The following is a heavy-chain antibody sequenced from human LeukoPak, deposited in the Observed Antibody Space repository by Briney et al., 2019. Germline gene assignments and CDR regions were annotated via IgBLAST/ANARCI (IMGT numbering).Heavy chain of an antibody. CDR1: GFTLSSYG. J-gene: IGHJ4*02. CDR2: ISFDGSKK. V-gene: IGHV3-30*03. Sequence: PGRSLRLSCAASGFTLSSYGMHWVRQAPGKGLEWVAFISFDGSKKYYADSVKGRFTISRDNSKNTLYLQMNSLRAEDTAVYYCARDRTDGDYDFNYWGQGTLVTVSS. D-gene: IGHD4-17*01. CDR3: ARDRTDGDYDFNY.